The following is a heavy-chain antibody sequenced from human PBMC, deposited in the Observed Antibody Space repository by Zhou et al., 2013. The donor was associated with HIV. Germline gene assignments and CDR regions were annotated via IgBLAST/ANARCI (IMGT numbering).Heavy chain of an antibody. D-gene: IGHD2-8*02. Sequence: QVQLVQSGAEVKKPGSSVKVSCKASGGTFSSYAISWVRQAPGQGLEWMGRIIPILGVGNYAQKFQGRVTITADKSTSTAYMELSSLRSEDTAVYYCARVRSCTGGVCYTGRFDPWGQGTLVTVSS. J-gene: IGHJ5*02. V-gene: IGHV1-69*04. CDR3: ARVRSCTGGVCYTGRFDP. CDR2: IIPILGVG. CDR1: GGTFSSYA.